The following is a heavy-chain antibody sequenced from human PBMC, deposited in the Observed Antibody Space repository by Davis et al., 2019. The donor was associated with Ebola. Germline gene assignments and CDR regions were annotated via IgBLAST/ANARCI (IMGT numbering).Heavy chain of an antibody. CDR1: GFTFSSYA. Sequence: GESLKISCAASGFTFSSYAMHWVRQAPGKGLEWVAVISYDGSNKYYADSVKGRFTISRDNSKNTLYLQMNSLRAEDTAVYYCARDEPGWYFGPSSVYFDYWGQGTLVTVSS. V-gene: IGHV3-30-3*01. CDR3: ARDEPGWYFGPSSVYFDY. CDR2: ISYDGSNK. J-gene: IGHJ4*02. D-gene: IGHD6-19*01.